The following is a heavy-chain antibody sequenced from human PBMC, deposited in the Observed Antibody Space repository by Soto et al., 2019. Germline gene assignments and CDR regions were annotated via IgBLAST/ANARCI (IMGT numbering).Heavy chain of an antibody. CDR1: GGSISSGGYY. CDR3: AGDQVRRSHPEKAFDI. CDR2: IYYSGST. J-gene: IGHJ3*02. Sequence: QVQLQESGPGLVKPSQTLSLTCTVSGGSISSGGYYWSWIRQHPGKGLEWIGYIYYSGSTYYNPSLKSRVTISVDTSTNEFSLKLRSVNAEGMSVDYWAGDQVRRSHPEKAFDIWGQGTMVTVSS. V-gene: IGHV4-31*03.